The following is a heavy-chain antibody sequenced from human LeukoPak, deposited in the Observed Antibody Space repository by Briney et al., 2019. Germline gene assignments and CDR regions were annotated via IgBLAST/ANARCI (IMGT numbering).Heavy chain of an antibody. J-gene: IGHJ3*02. CDR2: IYYSGST. V-gene: IGHV4-39*07. CDR1: GGSTSSSSYY. D-gene: IGHD1-26*01. Sequence: SETLSLTCTVSGGSTSSSSYYWGWIRQPPGKGLEWIGSIYYSGSTYYNPSLKSRVTISVDTSKNHFSLKLSSVTAADTAVYYCARYSGSYPHDAFDIWGQGTMVTVSS. CDR3: ARYSGSYPHDAFDI.